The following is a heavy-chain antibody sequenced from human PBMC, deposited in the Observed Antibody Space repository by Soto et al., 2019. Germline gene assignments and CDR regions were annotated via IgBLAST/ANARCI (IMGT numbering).Heavy chain of an antibody. V-gene: IGHV1-46*01. J-gene: IGHJ4*02. Sequence: QVQLVQSGAEVKEPGASVKISCKASGYTFTNYYLHWVRQAPGQGLEWMGMINPSNGSPTYAQKFRGRVTMTRDTSTSTVYMELSSLRSEDTAVYCCASWDIVATGLDYWGQGTLVTVSS. D-gene: IGHD5-12*01. CDR2: INPSNGSP. CDR1: GYTFTNYY. CDR3: ASWDIVATGLDY.